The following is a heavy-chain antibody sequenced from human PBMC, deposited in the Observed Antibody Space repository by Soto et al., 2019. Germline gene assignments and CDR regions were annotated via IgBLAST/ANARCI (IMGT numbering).Heavy chain of an antibody. V-gene: IGHV3-7*01. CDR3: ARGLYFDWLSLDY. Sequence: GGSLRLSCAASGFTFSSYWMSWVRQAPGKGLEWVANIKQDGSEKYYVDSVKGRFTISRDNAKNSLYLQMNSLRAEDTAVYYCARGLYFDWLSLDYWGQGTLVTVSS. CDR2: IKQDGSEK. CDR1: GFTFSSYW. J-gene: IGHJ4*02. D-gene: IGHD3-9*01.